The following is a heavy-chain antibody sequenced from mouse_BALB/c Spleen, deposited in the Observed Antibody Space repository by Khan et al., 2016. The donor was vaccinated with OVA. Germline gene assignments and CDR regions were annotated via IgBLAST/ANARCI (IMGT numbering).Heavy chain of an antibody. V-gene: IGHV5-9-1*01. Sequence: EVELVESGGGLVKPGGSLKLSCAASGFTFSNFSMSWVRQTPEKRLEWVATISSVSTYTYYPDTVKGRFAISRDNAKNTLYLQLSRLKSEDTAMYYCARNNYGPFAFWGQGTLVTVSA. CDR2: ISSVSTYT. D-gene: IGHD1-1*01. CDR3: ARNNYGPFAF. CDR1: GFTFSNFS. J-gene: IGHJ3*01.